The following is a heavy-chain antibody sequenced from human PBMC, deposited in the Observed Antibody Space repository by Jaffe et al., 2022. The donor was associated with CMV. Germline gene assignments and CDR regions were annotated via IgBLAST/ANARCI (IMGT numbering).Heavy chain of an antibody. J-gene: IGHJ4*02. D-gene: IGHD3-3*01. V-gene: IGHV3-30*18. CDR2: ISYDGSNK. Sequence: QVQLVESGGGVVQPGRSLRLSCAASGFTFSSYGMHWVRQAPGKGLEWVAVISYDGSNKYYADSVKGRFTISRDNSKNTLYLQMNSLRAEDTAVYYCAKAPNYDFWSGPTFWGQGTLVTVSS. CDR3: AKAPNYDFWSGPTF. CDR1: GFTFSSYG.